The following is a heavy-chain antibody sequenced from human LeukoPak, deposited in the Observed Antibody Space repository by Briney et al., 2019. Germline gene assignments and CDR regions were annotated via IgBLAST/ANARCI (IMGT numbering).Heavy chain of an antibody. J-gene: IGHJ4*02. CDR3: ARDMHDSSLYDY. CDR1: GYTFTGYY. D-gene: IGHD3-22*01. Sequence: ASVKVSCKASGYTFTGYYMRWVRQAPGQGLDWMGWINPNSGGTNYAQKFQGRVTMTRDTSISTAYMELSRLRSVDAAVYYCARDMHDSSLYDYWGQGTLVTVSS. CDR2: INPNSGGT. V-gene: IGHV1-2*02.